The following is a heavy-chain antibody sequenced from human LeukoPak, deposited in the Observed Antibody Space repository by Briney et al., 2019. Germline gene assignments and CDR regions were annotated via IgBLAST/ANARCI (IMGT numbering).Heavy chain of an antibody. CDR1: GLTFSSYA. CDR2: ISSSGSTI. D-gene: IGHD3-9*01. CDR3: ARNTYYDILTGYPYD. Sequence: PGGSLRLSCAASGLTFSSYAMNWVRQAPGKGLEWVSYISSSGSTIYYADSVKGRFTISRDNSKNTLYLQMNSLRAEDTAVYYCARNTYYDILTGYPYDWGQGTLVTVSS. J-gene: IGHJ4*02. V-gene: IGHV3-23*01.